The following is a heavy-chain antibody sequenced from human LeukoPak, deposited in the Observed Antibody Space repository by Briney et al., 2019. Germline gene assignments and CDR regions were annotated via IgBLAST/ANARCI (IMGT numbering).Heavy chain of an antibody. CDR2: INHRGST. V-gene: IGHV4-34*01. D-gene: IGHD6-13*01. CDR1: GFTFSSYG. J-gene: IGHJ5*02. CDR3: ARGRSWYGGVWFDP. Sequence: GSLRLSCAASGFTFSSYGMSWVRQPPGKGLEWIGEINHRGSTNYNPSLKSRVTISVDTSKNQFSLKLSSVTAADTAVYYCARGRSWYGGVWFDPWGQGTLVTVSS.